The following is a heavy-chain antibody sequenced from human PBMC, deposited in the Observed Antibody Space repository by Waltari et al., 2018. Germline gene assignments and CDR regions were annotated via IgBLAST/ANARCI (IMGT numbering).Heavy chain of an antibody. CDR1: GDSISRRSYY. V-gene: IGHV4-39*01. CDR3: ARHWKKSGYRFDP. Sequence: QLQLQESGPGLVKPSETLSPTCTVSGDSISRRSYYWGWIRQSPGKGLEWIGSIYYSGSTDYNPTLKSRVTISGDTSKNQFSLKLSSVTAADTAVYYCARHWKKSGYRFDPWGQGTLVTVSS. J-gene: IGHJ5*02. CDR2: IYYSGST. D-gene: IGHD5-12*01.